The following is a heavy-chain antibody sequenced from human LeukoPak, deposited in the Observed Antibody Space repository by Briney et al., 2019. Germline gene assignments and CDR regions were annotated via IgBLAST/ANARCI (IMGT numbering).Heavy chain of an antibody. V-gene: IGHV1-69*02. D-gene: IGHD2-2*01. CDR3: ASATPNPKNRYCSSTSCYAFDI. CDR1: GATFGSYT. CDR2: IIPIVNVP. Sequence: SVKVSCTTSGATFGSYTITWVRQAPGQGLEWMGRIIPIVNVPNYTQKFQGRLTITADTSTNTAYMELNSLISEDTAVYYCASATPNPKNRYCSSTSCYAFDIWGQGTMVTVSS. J-gene: IGHJ3*02.